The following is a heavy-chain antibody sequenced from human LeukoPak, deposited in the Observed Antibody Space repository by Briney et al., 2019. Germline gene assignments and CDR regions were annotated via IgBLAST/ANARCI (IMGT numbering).Heavy chain of an antibody. Sequence: GASVKVSCKGSGYTFKGYFMHWVRQAPGQGLEWMGWISPNRDGTKYAQKFQGRVTMTRDTSISTAYMELSSLRSDDTALYYCARQGEATVTTDAFGIWGQGTMVTVSS. CDR3: ARQGEATVTTDAFGI. CDR1: GYTFKGYF. CDR2: ISPNRDGT. V-gene: IGHV1-2*02. J-gene: IGHJ3*02. D-gene: IGHD4-17*01.